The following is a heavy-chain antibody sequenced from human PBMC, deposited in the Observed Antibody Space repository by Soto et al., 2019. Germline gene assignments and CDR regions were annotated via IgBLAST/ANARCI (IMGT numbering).Heavy chain of an antibody. CDR2: IIPIFGTA. J-gene: IGHJ4*02. CDR3: ARDRREMATISGFDY. D-gene: IGHD5-12*01. CDR1: GGTFSSYA. V-gene: IGHV1-69*13. Sequence: GASVKVSCKASGGTFSSYAISWVRQAPGQGLEWMGGIIPIFGTANYAQKFQGRVTITADESTSTAYMELSSLRSEDTAVYYCARDRREMATISGFDYWGQGTLVTVSS.